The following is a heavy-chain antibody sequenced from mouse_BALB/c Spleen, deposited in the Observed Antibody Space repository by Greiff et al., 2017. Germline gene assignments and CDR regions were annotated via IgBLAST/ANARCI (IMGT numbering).Heavy chain of an antibody. Sequence: EVMLVESGGGLVKPGGSLNLSCAASGFTFSDYYMYWVRQTPEKRLEWVATISDGGSYTYYPDSVKGRFTISRDNAKNNLYLQMSSLKSEDTAMYYCARDVYSRFDYWGQGTTLTVSS. V-gene: IGHV5-4*02. CDR2: ISDGGSYT. D-gene: IGHD1-1*01. CDR3: ARDVYSRFDY. CDR1: GFTFSDYY. J-gene: IGHJ2*01.